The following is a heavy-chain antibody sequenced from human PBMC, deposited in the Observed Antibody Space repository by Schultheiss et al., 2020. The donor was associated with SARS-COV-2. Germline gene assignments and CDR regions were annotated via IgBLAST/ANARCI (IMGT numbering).Heavy chain of an antibody. CDR3: ARDVAGEGSY. D-gene: IGHD1-14*01. J-gene: IGHJ4*02. Sequence: GGSLRLSCAASGFTFSSYWMHRVRQAPGKGLVWVSRINEDGIITDYADSVRGRFTISRDNAKNTLYLQMNSLRVEDTAVYYCARDVAGEGSYWGRGTLVTVSS. V-gene: IGHV3-74*01. CDR2: INEDGIIT. CDR1: GFTFSSYW.